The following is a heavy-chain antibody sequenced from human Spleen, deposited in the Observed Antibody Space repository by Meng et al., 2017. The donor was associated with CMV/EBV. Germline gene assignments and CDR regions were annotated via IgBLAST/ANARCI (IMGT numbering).Heavy chain of an antibody. D-gene: IGHD3-10*01. CDR3: AHRRSRGVHPENWFDP. CDR2: IYWNDDK. J-gene: IGHJ5*02. V-gene: IGHV2-5*01. Sequence: FSLSKSGVGVGWTRQPPGKALEWLAVIYWNDDKRYSPSLKSRLTITKDTSKNQVVLTMTNMDPVDTATYYCAHRRSRGVHPENWFDPWGQGTLVTVSS. CDR1: FSLSKSGVG.